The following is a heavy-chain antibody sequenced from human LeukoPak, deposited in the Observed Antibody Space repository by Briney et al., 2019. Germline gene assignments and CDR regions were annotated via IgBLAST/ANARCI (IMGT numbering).Heavy chain of an antibody. Sequence: PGGSLRLSCAASGFTFNNYAMSWVRQAPGKGLEWVSTISGSGGSTYYADSVKGRFTISRDNSKNTLYLQMNSLRAEDTAVYYCAEDRAGKPYYFDYWGQGTLVTVSS. D-gene: IGHD3-10*01. CDR1: GFTFNNYA. J-gene: IGHJ4*02. V-gene: IGHV3-23*01. CDR2: ISGSGGST. CDR3: AEDRAGKPYYFDY.